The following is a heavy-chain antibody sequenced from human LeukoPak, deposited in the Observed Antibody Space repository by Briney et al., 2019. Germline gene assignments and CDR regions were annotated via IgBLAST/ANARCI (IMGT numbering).Heavy chain of an antibody. CDR3: AKDMGIAVAGASEGFDP. CDR2: ISWNSGSI. J-gene: IGHJ5*02. Sequence: PGRSLRLSCAASGFTFDDYAMHWVRQAPGKGLEWGSGISWNSGSIGYADSVKGRFTISRDNAKNSLYLQMNSLRAEDTALYYCAKDMGIAVAGASEGFDPWGQGTLVTVSS. D-gene: IGHD6-19*01. CDR1: GFTFDDYA. V-gene: IGHV3-9*01.